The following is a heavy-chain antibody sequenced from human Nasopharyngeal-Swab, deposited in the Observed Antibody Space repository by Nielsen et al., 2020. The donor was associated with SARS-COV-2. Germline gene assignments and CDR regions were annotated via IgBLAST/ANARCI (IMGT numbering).Heavy chain of an antibody. CDR3: ARDKGDGYNSDYYYMDV. CDR2: IKQDGSEK. J-gene: IGHJ6*03. V-gene: IGHV3-7*05. CDR1: GFTFSSYW. D-gene: IGHD5-24*01. Sequence: SCAASGFTFSSYWMSWVRQAPGKGLEWVANIKQDGSEKYYVDSLKGRFTISRDNAKNSLYLQMNSLRAEDTAVYYCARDKGDGYNSDYYYMDVWGKGTTVTVSS.